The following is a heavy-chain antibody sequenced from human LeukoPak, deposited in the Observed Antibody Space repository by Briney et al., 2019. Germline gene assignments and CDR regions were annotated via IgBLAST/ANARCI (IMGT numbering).Heavy chain of an antibody. J-gene: IGHJ2*01. CDR3: AAIWFGELFSPEYFDL. CDR2: ISGRGSST. V-gene: IGHV3-23*01. CDR1: GFTFSSYA. D-gene: IGHD3-10*01. Sequence: GGSLRLSCAVSGFTFSSYAMSWVRQAPGKGLEWVSAISGRGSSTYYADSVKGRFTISRDNSKNTLYLQMNSVRAEDTAVYYCAAIWFGELFSPEYFDLWGRGTLVTVSS.